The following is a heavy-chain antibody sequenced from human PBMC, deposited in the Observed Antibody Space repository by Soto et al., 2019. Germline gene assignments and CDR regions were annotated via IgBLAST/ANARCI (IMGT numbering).Heavy chain of an antibody. CDR2: IYWDDDK. D-gene: IGHD6-13*01. J-gene: IGHJ4*02. V-gene: IGHV2-5*02. CDR3: ARVVAAAGGVDY. CDR1: GFSLSTSGVG. Sequence: SGPTLVNPSQTLTLTCTFSGFSLSTSGVGVGWIRQPPGKALEWLALIYWDDDKRYSPSLKSRLTITKDTSKNQVVLTMTNMEPVDTATYYCARVVAAAGGVDYWGQGTLVTVS.